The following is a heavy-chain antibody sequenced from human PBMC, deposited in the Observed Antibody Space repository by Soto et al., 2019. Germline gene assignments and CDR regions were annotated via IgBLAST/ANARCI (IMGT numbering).Heavy chain of an antibody. CDR3: ARDIFGHVDALDL. CDR1: GYIFSSFY. Sequence: ASVKVSCKASGYIFSSFYINWVRQAPGQGLEWMGWTSGYSGNSKYAQKFQGRVTMTTDTSTNTGYMEMRSLTSDDTAVYYCARDIFGHVDALDLWGQGTMVTVSS. J-gene: IGHJ3*01. D-gene: IGHD3-3*02. CDR2: TSGYSGNS. V-gene: IGHV1-18*01.